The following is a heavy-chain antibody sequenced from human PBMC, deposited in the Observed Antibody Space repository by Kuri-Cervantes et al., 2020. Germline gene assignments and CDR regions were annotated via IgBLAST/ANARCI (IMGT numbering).Heavy chain of an antibody. CDR1: GVSINSNNYY. CDR2: FYYSGST. CDR3: TRVLPYCSSTSCYFRGPNWFDP. J-gene: IGHJ5*02. D-gene: IGHD2-2*01. V-gene: IGHV4-39*01. Sequence: SETLSLTCTVSGVSINSNNYYWGWIRQSPGKGLKWIGNFYYSGSTYYNPSLKSRVTISVDTSKNQFSLKLSSVTAADTAVYYCTRVLPYCSSTSCYFRGPNWFDPWGQGTLVTVSS.